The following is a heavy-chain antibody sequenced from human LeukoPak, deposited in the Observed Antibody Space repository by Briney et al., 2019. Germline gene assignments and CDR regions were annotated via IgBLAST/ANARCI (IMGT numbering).Heavy chain of an antibody. CDR1: GGSISSGGYS. V-gene: IGHV4-30-2*01. J-gene: IGHJ4*02. D-gene: IGHD6-19*01. CDR2: IYHSGST. CDR3: ARAISLIEQWYFDY. Sequence: SETLSLTCAVSGGSISSGGYSWSWIRQPPGKGLEWIGYIYHSGSTYYNPSLKSRVTISVDRSENQFSLKLSSVTAADTAVYYCARAISLIEQWYFDYWGQGTLVTVSS.